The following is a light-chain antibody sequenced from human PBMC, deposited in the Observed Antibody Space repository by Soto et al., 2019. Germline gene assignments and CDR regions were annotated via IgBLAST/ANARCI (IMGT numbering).Light chain of an antibody. CDR3: HQYNNWPLS. CDR1: QSVRSN. J-gene: IGKJ4*01. CDR2: ASS. Sequence: EIVMTQSPATLSVSPGEGATLACRASQSVRSNLAWSQHKPGQTPRLLIYASSTRTNGTPSRFSVSGSGTDFTLTISSLQSEDFAVYYCHQYNNWPLSFGGGTQVEIK. V-gene: IGKV3-15*01.